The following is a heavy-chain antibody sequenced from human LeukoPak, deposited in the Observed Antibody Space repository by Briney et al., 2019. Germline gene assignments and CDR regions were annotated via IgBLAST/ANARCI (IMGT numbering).Heavy chain of an antibody. D-gene: IGHD4-23*01. J-gene: IGHJ3*02. V-gene: IGHV4-4*02. Sequence: SETLSLTCAVSGGSISSSNWWSWVRQPPGKGLEWIGEIYHSGSTNYNPSLKSRVTVSVDKSKNQFSLKLSSVTAADTAVYYCARGLSVPGYGGNSGAFDTWGQGTMVTVSS. CDR1: GGSISSSNW. CDR3: ARGLSVPGYGGNSGAFDT. CDR2: IYHSGST.